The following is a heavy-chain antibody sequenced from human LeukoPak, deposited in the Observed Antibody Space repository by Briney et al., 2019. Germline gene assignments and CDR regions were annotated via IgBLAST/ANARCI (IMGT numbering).Heavy chain of an antibody. D-gene: IGHD6-13*01. CDR2: MKYDGSEK. V-gene: IGHV3-7*01. J-gene: IGHJ4*02. Sequence: GSLRLSCAASGFTFSSYWMSWVRQAPGKGLEWVANMKYDGSEKDYVDSVKGRFTISRDNAKNSLYLQMNSLRAEDTAVYYCARDIEAAGLFFDYWGQGTLVTVSS. CDR1: GFTFSSYW. CDR3: ARDIEAAGLFFDY.